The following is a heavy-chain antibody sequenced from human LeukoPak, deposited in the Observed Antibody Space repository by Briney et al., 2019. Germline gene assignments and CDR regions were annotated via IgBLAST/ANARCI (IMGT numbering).Heavy chain of an antibody. CDR2: ISSSGSGGNT. J-gene: IGHJ4*02. CDR1: GVTLSSYA. V-gene: IGHV3-23*01. D-gene: IGHD4-17*01. Sequence: GGSLRLSCAASGVTLSSYAMSWARQAPGKGLEWVSGISSSGSGGNTYYADSVKGRFTISRDNSKNTLYLQMNSLRAEDTAVYYCAKLPNGDHNFDYWGQGTLVTVSS. CDR3: AKLPNGDHNFDY.